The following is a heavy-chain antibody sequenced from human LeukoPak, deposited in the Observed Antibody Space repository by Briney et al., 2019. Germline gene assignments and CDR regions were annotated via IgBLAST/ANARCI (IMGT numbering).Heavy chain of an antibody. Sequence: GGSLRLSCVASDFNFRSNWMDWVRQAPGKGLEWVANMKGDGSEKNYVDSVKGRFSISRDNAKNSLYLEMNSLRAEDTGVYYCAKEGDWNLDYWGQGALVTVSS. CDR2: MKGDGSEK. J-gene: IGHJ4*02. CDR1: DFNFRSNW. V-gene: IGHV3-7*04. D-gene: IGHD1-1*01. CDR3: AKEGDWNLDY.